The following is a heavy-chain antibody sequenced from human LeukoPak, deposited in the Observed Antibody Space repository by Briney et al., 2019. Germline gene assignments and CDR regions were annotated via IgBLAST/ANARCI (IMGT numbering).Heavy chain of an antibody. V-gene: IGHV4-34*01. CDR3: ARDTLIVVVPAANRRKTNYYYYGMDV. J-gene: IGHJ6*02. CDR1: GGSFSGYY. Sequence: KPSETLSLTCAVYGGSFSGYYWSWIRQPPGKGLEWIGEINHSGSTNYNPSLKSRVTISVDTSKNQFSLKLSSVTAADTAVYYCARDTLIVVVPAANRRKTNYYYYGMDVWGQGTTVTVSS. D-gene: IGHD2-2*01. CDR2: INHSGST.